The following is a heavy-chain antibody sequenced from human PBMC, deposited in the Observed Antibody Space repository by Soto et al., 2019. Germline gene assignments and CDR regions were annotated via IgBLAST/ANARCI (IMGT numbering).Heavy chain of an antibody. D-gene: IGHD4-17*01. J-gene: IGHJ3*02. CDR1: GGSISGYY. V-gene: IGHV2-70*11. CDR2: IDWDDDK. Sequence: TLSLTCTVSGGSISGYYWSWIRQPPGKALEWLARIDWDDDKYYSTSLKTRLTISKDTSKNQVVLTMTNMDPVDTATYYCARYMTTDNAFDIWGQGTMVTVSS. CDR3: ARYMTTDNAFDI.